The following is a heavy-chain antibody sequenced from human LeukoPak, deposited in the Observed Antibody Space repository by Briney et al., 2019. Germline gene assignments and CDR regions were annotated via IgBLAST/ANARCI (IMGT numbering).Heavy chain of an antibody. CDR2: ISYDGSEQ. D-gene: IGHD3/OR15-3a*01. CDR3: ARERTGFYAEY. V-gene: IGHV3-30*04. Sequence: GGSLRLSCAASGFTFSHYAMYWVRQAPGKGLEWVALISYDGSEQHYADSVKGRFTISRDSPKNTLYLQMNTLRPEDTAVYYCARERTGFYAEYWGQGTLVTVSS. CDR1: GFTFSHYA. J-gene: IGHJ4*02.